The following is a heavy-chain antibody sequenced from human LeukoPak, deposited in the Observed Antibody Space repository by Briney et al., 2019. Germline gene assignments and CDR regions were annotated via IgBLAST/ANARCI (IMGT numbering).Heavy chain of an antibody. Sequence: GGSLRLSCAASGFTFRTYAMTWVRQAPGKGLEWVSSITGNGGSTYYADSVKGRFTIPRDNSKNTLYLQMDSLRAEDTAVYHCARDSGSYLQPTDYWGQGTLVTVSS. CDR2: ITGNGGST. V-gene: IGHV3-23*01. CDR1: GFTFRTYA. D-gene: IGHD1-26*01. J-gene: IGHJ4*02. CDR3: ARDSGSYLQPTDY.